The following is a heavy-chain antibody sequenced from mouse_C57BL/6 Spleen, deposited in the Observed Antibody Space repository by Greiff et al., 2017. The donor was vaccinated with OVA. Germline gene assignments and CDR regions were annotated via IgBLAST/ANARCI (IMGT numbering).Heavy chain of an antibody. D-gene: IGHD2-4*01. CDR1: GYSFTDYN. Sequence: VQLQQSGPELVKPGASVKISCKASGYSFTDYNMNWVKQSNGKSLAWIGVINPNYGNTSYNSKFKGKATFTVDQSSSTAYMQLNSLTSEDSAVYYGARAYDYEKGLDYWGQGTTLTVSS. CDR3: ARAYDYEKGLDY. CDR2: INPNYGNT. V-gene: IGHV1-39*01. J-gene: IGHJ2*01.